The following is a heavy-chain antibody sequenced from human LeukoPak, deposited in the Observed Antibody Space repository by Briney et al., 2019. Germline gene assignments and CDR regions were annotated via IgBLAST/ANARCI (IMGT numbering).Heavy chain of an antibody. D-gene: IGHD3-22*01. J-gene: IGHJ4*02. CDR1: GLAVSSNY. V-gene: IGHV3-66*01. CDR3: ARDKWDDYYDSSGPIQNDY. CDR2: IYSGGST. Sequence: GGSLRLSCAASGLAVSSNYMSWVRQAPGKGLEWVSVIYSGGSTYYADSVKGRFTISRDNSKNTLYLQMNSLRAEDTAVYYCARDKWDDYYDSSGPIQNDYWGQGTLVTVSS.